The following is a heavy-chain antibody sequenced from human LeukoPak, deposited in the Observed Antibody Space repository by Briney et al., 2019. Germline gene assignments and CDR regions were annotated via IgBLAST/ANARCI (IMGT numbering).Heavy chain of an antibody. V-gene: IGHV3-23*01. CDR2: ISGSGGST. CDR1: GFTFSDYY. Sequence: GGSLRLSCAASGFTFSDYYMSWIRQAPGKGLEWVSAISGSGGSTYYADSVKGRFTISRDNSKNTLYLQMNSLRAEDTAVYYCAKADSSGTNYYYYGMDVWGQGTTVTVSS. D-gene: IGHD3-22*01. CDR3: AKADSSGTNYYYYGMDV. J-gene: IGHJ6*02.